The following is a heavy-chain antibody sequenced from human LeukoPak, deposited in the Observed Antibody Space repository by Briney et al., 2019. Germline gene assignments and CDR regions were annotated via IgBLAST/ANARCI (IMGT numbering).Heavy chain of an antibody. CDR2: IYSRGLTRVST. Sequence: SETLSFTCTVSGGSLSSYYWSWIRQPPGKGLEWIGYIYSRGLTRVSTNYSPSLKSRVTISVDTSKNQFSLKLSSVTAADTAVYYCARDQEYSGSYYRYFDYWGQGALVTVSS. V-gene: IGHV4-59*01. CDR3: ARDQEYSGSYYRYFDY. CDR1: GGSLSSYY. J-gene: IGHJ4*02. D-gene: IGHD1-26*01.